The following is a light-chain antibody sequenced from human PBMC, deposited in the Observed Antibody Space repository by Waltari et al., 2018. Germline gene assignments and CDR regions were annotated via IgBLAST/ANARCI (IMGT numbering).Light chain of an antibody. CDR1: NRDVGALDF. Sequence: QSALTQPASVSGSPGKSSTIPCTGTNRDVGALDFASWYRQLPGKAPKLVIYHVSKRPSGVSIRFSGSKSGNTAYLNISGLQTEDEAHYYCTSYTRSYTLIFGGGAKLTVL. CDR2: HVS. J-gene: IGLJ2*01. V-gene: IGLV2-14*03. CDR3: TSYTRSYTLI.